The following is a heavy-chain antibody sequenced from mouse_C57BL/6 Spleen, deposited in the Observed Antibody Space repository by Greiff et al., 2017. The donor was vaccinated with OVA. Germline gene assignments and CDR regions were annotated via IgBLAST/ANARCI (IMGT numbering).Heavy chain of an antibody. CDR2: IDPSDSYT. CDR1: GYTFTSYW. Sequence: QVQLQQPGAELVMPGASVKLSCKASGYTFTSYWMHWVKQRPGQGLEWIGEIDPSDSYTNYNQKFKGKSTLTVDKSSSTAYMQLSSLTSEDSAVYYCARDYYGSSYPFDYWGKGTTLTVSS. V-gene: IGHV1-69*01. CDR3: ARDYYGSSYPFDY. D-gene: IGHD1-1*01. J-gene: IGHJ2*01.